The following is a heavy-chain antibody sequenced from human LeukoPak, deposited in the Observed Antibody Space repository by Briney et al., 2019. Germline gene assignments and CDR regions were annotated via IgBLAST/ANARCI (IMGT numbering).Heavy chain of an antibody. CDR2: INHSGST. D-gene: IGHD3-22*01. Sequence: SETLSLTCAVYGGSFSGYYWSWIRQPPGKGLEWIGEINHSGSTNYNPSLKSRVTISVDTSKNQFSLKLSSVTAADTAVYYCARGGDYYDSSGYYRPVDYWGQGTLVTVSS. V-gene: IGHV4-34*01. CDR1: GGSFSGYY. CDR3: ARGGDYYDSSGYYRPVDY. J-gene: IGHJ4*02.